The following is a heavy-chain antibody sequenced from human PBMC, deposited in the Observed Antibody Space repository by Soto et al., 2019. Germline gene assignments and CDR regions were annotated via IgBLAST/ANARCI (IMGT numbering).Heavy chain of an antibody. V-gene: IGHV1-69*02. CDR2: IIPILGIA. CDR3: ARANHPGLYDY. CDR1: GGTFSSYT. Sequence: QVQLVQSGAEVKKPGSSVKVSCKASGGTFSSYTISWVRQAPGQGLEWMGRIIPILGIANYAQKFQGRVTITADISTRTAYMELSSLRSEDTAVYYCARANHPGLYDYWGQRTLVTVSS. D-gene: IGHD2-15*01. J-gene: IGHJ4*02.